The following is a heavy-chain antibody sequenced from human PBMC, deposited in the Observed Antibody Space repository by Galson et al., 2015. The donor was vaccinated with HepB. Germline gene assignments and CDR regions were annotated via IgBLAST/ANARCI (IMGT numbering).Heavy chain of an antibody. Sequence: ETLSLTCTVSGGSISSSSYYWGWIRQPPGKGLEWIGSIYYSGSTYYNPSLKSRVTISVDTSKNQFSLKPSSVTAADTAVYYCARHWWIQLWYGDYYYYGMDVWGQGTTVTVSS. D-gene: IGHD5-18*01. J-gene: IGHJ6*02. CDR2: IYYSGST. CDR1: GGSISSSSYY. CDR3: ARHWWIQLWYGDYYYYGMDV. V-gene: IGHV4-39*01.